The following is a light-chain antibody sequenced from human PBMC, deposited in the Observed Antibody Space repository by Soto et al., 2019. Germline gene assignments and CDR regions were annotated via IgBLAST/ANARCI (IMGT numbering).Light chain of an antibody. CDR3: NSYAGSNNLV. J-gene: IGLJ3*02. V-gene: IGLV2-8*01. CDR2: EVT. Sequence: QSVLTQPPSASGSPGQSVTISCTGTSSDVRAYNYVSWYQQHPGKAPKLMIYEVTKRPSGVPDRFSGSKSGNTASLTVSGLQAEDEADYYCNSYAGSNNLVFGGGTKLTVL. CDR1: SSDVRAYNY.